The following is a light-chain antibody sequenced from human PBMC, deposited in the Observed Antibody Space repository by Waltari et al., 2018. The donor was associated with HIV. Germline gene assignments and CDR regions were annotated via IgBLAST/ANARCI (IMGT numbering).Light chain of an antibody. CDR2: AAS. CDR1: QAISNS. J-gene: IGKJ1*01. V-gene: IGKV1-NL1*01. Sequence: DIQMTQSPSSLSASVGDSVTITCRASQAISNSLAWYQQKPGKAPKLLLYAASRLESGVPSSFSGGGTGTDYTLTISSRQPDHFATYYGQQYYSTPTFGQGTRVEIK. CDR3: QQYYSTPT.